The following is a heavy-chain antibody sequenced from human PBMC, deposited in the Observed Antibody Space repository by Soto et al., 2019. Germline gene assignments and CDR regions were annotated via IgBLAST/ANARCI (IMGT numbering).Heavy chain of an antibody. Sequence: EGQLVESGGGLIQPGGSLRLSCAASGLIVRDNYMSWVRQAPGKGLEWISVLYAGGTTYYADSVRGRFTISRDRSKNTLYLQINSLRVEDTAVYYCARIKLGRAFDIWGQGTMVTVSP. V-gene: IGHV3-53*01. J-gene: IGHJ3*02. D-gene: IGHD3-10*01. CDR2: LYAGGTT. CDR3: ARIKLGRAFDI. CDR1: GLIVRDNY.